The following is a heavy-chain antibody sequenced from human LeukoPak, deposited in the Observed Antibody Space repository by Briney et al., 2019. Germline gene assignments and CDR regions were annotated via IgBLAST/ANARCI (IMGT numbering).Heavy chain of an antibody. CDR3: ARLEWELPLDY. CDR2: IIPILGIA. V-gene: IGHV1-69*02. Sequence: GSSVKVSCKASGGTFSSYTISWVRQAPGQGLAWMGRIIPILGIANYAQKFQGRVTITADKSTSTAYMELSSLRSEDTAVYYCARLEWELPLDYWGQGTLVTVSS. J-gene: IGHJ4*02. D-gene: IGHD1-26*01. CDR1: GGTFSSYT.